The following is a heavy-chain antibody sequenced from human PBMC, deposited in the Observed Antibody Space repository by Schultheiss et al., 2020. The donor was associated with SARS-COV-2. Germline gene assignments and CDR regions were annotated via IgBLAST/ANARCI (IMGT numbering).Heavy chain of an antibody. Sequence: GESLKISCAASGFIFNNYNMNWVRQAPGKGLEWVSCVSGGSGDKYYADSIKGRFTVSRDNAKNALYLQMTGLRAEDTAVYYCAREPSERHYYENYYMDVWGTGTTVTVSS. J-gene: IGHJ6*03. CDR2: VSGGSGDK. V-gene: IGHV3-21*01. D-gene: IGHD3-16*01. CDR1: GFIFNNYN. CDR3: AREPSERHYYENYYMDV.